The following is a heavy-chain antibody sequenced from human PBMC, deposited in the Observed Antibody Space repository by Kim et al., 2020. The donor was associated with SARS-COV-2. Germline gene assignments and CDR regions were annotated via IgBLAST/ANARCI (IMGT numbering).Heavy chain of an antibody. CDR3: AKEVSAQMATTAVDY. CDR1: GFTFDDYA. J-gene: IGHJ4*02. Sequence: GGSLRLSCAASGFTFDDYAMHWVRQAPGKGLEWVSGISWNSGSIGYADSVKGRFTISRDNAKNSLYLQMNSLRAEDTALYYCAKEVSAQMATTAVDYWGQGTLVTVSS. V-gene: IGHV3-9*01. D-gene: IGHD5-12*01. CDR2: ISWNSGSI.